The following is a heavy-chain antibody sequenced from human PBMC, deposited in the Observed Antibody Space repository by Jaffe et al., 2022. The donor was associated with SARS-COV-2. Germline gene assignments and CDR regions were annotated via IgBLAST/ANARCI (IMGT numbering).Heavy chain of an antibody. Sequence: QVQLQESGPGLVKPSETLSLTCTVSGGSISGYYWGWIRQSPGKGLEWMGYIYYTGSTSYNPSLKSRVTIAVDTSNNQFSLRLSSVTAADTAVYYCARESGIAPRPGHTDYYYYGMDVWGQGTTVTVTS. CDR3: ARESGIAPRPGHTDYYYYGMDV. CDR2: IYYTGST. CDR1: GGSISGYY. D-gene: IGHD6-6*01. V-gene: IGHV4-59*01. J-gene: IGHJ6*02.